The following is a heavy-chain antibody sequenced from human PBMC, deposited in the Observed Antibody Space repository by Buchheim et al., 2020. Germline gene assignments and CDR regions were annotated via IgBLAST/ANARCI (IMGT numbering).Heavy chain of an antibody. D-gene: IGHD5-18*01. Sequence: EVQLVESGGGLVKPGGSLRLSCAASGFTFSNAWMSWVRQAPGKGLEWVGRIKSKTDGGTTDYAAPVKGRFTISRDDSKNTLYLKMNSLNTEDTDVYYCTAHSWIQSYGMDVWGQGTT. CDR1: GFTFSNAW. V-gene: IGHV3-15*01. CDR3: TAHSWIQSYGMDV. J-gene: IGHJ6*02. CDR2: IKSKTDGGTT.